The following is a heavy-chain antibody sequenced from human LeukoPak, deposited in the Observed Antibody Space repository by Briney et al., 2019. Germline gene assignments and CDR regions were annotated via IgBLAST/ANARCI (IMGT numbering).Heavy chain of an antibody. D-gene: IGHD3-9*01. CDR2: ISSSSSYI. CDR1: GFTFSSYS. Sequence: PGGSLRLSCAASGFTFSSYSMNWVRQAPGKGLEWVSSISSSSSYIYYADSGKGRFTISRDNAKNSLYLQMNSLRAEDTAVYYCARATYDILTGNNWFDPWGQGTLVTVSS. J-gene: IGHJ5*02. V-gene: IGHV3-21*01. CDR3: ARATYDILTGNNWFDP.